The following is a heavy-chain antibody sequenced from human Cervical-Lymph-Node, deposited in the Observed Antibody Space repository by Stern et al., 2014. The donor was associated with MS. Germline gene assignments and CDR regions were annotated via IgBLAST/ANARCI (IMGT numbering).Heavy chain of an antibody. Sequence: MQLVESGGGVVQPGRSLRLSCAASGFSFPKYGMKWVRQAPGAGLEWKAAISYDGNTKYYSESVKCRFSISRDNSRNTLFLHMSGLRLEDTAIYYCAKTAANSLFDYWGQGTLVTVSS. CDR2: ISYDGNTK. J-gene: IGHJ4*02. CDR1: GFSFPKYG. D-gene: IGHD2-15*01. V-gene: IGHV3-30*18. CDR3: AKTAANSLFDY.